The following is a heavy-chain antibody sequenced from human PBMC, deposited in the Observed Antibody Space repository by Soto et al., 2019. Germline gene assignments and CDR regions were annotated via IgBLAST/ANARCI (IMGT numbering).Heavy chain of an antibody. CDR1: GGSFSGYY. Sequence: SETLSLTCAVYGGSFSGYYWSWIRQPPGKGLEWIGEINHSGSTNYNPSLRSRVTISVDTSKNQFSLKLSSVTAADTAVYYCAREGPVNCSSTSCYFDNAFDIWGQGTMVTVSS. CDR2: INHSGST. D-gene: IGHD2-2*01. V-gene: IGHV4-34*01. CDR3: AREGPVNCSSTSCYFDNAFDI. J-gene: IGHJ3*02.